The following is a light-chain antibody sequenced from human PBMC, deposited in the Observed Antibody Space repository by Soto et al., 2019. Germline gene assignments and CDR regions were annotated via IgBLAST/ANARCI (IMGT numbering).Light chain of an antibody. Sequence: QSVLTQPASVSGSPGQSITISCTGTSSDVVGYNYVSWYQQHPGKAPKLMIYEVSNRPSGVSNRFSGSKSGNTASLTISGLQAEDEADYYCSSYTSRLSGSGVFGGGIKVTVL. CDR3: SSYTSRLSGSGV. V-gene: IGLV2-14*01. CDR1: SSDVVGYNY. CDR2: EVS. J-gene: IGLJ3*02.